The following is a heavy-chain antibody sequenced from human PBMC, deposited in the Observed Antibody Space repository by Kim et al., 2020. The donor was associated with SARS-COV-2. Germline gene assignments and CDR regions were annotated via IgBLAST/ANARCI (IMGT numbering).Heavy chain of an antibody. CDR3: ARRGNPGDSSSYYFSFEY. V-gene: IGHV5-51*01. CDR2: IYPGDSDT. Sequence: GESLKISCKGSGYSFTTYWIGWVRQMPGKGLEWMGIIYPGDSDTRYSPSFHGQVTMSADKSISTAYLQWSSLKASDTAIYYCARRGNPGDSSSYYFSFEYWGQGTLVTVSS. CDR1: GYSFTTYW. J-gene: IGHJ4*02. D-gene: IGHD3-22*01.